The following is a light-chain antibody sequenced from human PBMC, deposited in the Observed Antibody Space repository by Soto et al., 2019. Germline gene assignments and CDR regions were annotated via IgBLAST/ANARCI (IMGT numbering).Light chain of an antibody. V-gene: IGLV2-11*01. CDR1: SSDVGGYNY. CDR2: DVS. J-gene: IGLJ1*01. CDR3: CSYAGSYTLV. Sequence: QSVLTQPHSVSGSPGQSVTISCTGTSSDVGGYNYVSWYQQYPGKAPKLMIYDVSKRPSGVPDRFSGSKSGNTASLTISGLQVEDEADYYCCSYAGSYTLVFGTGTKVTVL.